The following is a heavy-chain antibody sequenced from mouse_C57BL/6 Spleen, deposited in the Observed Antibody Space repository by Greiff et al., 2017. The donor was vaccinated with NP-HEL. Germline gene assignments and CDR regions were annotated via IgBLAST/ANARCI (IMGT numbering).Heavy chain of an antibody. D-gene: IGHD2-1*01. CDR2: IDPSDSET. CDR1: GYTFTSYW. J-gene: IGHJ2*01. V-gene: IGHV1-52*01. CDR3: ARGGTYGNFYFDY. Sequence: QVQLQQPGAELVRPGSSVKLSCKASGYTFTSYWMHWVKQRPIQGLEWIGNIDPSDSETHYNQKFKDKATLTVDKSSSTAYMQLSSLTSEDSAVYYCARGGTYGNFYFDYWGQGTTLTVSS.